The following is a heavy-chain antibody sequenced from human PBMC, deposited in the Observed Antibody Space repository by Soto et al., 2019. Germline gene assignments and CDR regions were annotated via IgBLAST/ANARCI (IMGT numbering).Heavy chain of an antibody. CDR1: GYSISSSNW. D-gene: IGHD2-15*01. J-gene: IGHJ5*02. Sequence: SETRSLTCAVSGYSISSSNWWGWIRQPPGKGLEWIGYIYYSGTTYYNPSLKSRVTMSVDTSKNQFSLKLTSVTAVDTAVYYCARVDCSGTGCSGGFDPWGQGTLVTVSS. CDR3: ARVDCSGTGCSGGFDP. CDR2: IYYSGTT. V-gene: IGHV4-28*03.